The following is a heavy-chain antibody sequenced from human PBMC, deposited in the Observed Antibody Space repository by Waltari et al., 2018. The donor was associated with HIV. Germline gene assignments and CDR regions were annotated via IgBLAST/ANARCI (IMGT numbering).Heavy chain of an antibody. Sequence: HVRLVQSGVEVRKSGSSVKLSCAAFGVTSTPFPVNWVRQAPGEGLEWVGRLGWVGRSLPILGAPAYSQRLRGRVTLSADTATNTAFLQLSSLRSDDTAVYYCATPAAKGTWFASWGKGSQIIVSS. CDR2: LGWVGRSLPILGAP. J-gene: IGHJ5*01. V-gene: IGHV1-69*08. CDR1: GVTSTPFP. CDR3: ATPAAKGTWFAS. D-gene: IGHD3-10*01.